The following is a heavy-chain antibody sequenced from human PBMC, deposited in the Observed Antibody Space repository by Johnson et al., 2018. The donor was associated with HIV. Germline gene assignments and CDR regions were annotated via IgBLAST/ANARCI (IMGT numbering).Heavy chain of an antibody. CDR1: GFTFSSYD. CDR3: AKDLRVFDWFNAYDALDI. D-gene: IGHD3-9*01. V-gene: IGHV3-13*01. J-gene: IGHJ3*02. CDR2: IGTAGDT. Sequence: VQVVESGGVVVQPGMSLRVSCAASGFTFSSYDMHWVRQVTRKGLEWVSAIGTAGDTYYPGSVKGRFTISRDNSKNTLYLQMNSLRADDTAVYYCAKDLRVFDWFNAYDALDIWGQGTMVTVSS.